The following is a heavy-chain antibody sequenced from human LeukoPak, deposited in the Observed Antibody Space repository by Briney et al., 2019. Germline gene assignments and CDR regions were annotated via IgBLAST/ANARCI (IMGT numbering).Heavy chain of an antibody. J-gene: IGHJ5*01. Sequence: GGSLRLSCAASGFTFSSYAMSWVRQAPGKGLEWVSVIYSGGSTYYADSVKGRFIISRDGSRNTLHLQMNSLRAEDMAVYFCARGLDWFDSWGQGTLVTVSS. CDR2: IYSGGST. CDR1: GFTFSSYA. CDR3: ARGLDWFDS. V-gene: IGHV3-66*01.